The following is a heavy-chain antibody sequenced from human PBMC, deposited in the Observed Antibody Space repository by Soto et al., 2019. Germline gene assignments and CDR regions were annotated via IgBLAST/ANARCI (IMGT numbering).Heavy chain of an antibody. V-gene: IGHV1-69*12. J-gene: IGHJ4*02. CDR3: ARNGDYDILTGYYKGGNFDY. Sequence: QVQLVQSGAEVKKPGSSVKVSCKASGGTFSSYAISWVRQAPGQGLEWMGGIIPIFGTANYAQKFQGRVTITADESTSTAYMELSSLRSEDTAVYYCARNGDYDILTGYYKGGNFDYWGQGTLVTVSS. CDR1: GGTFSSYA. CDR2: IIPIFGTA. D-gene: IGHD3-9*01.